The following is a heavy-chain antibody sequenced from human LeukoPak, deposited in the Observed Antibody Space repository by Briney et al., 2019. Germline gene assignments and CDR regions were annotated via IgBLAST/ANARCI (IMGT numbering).Heavy chain of an antibody. CDR2: TYYRSMWYN. CDR3: ARQQRGAFVY. V-gene: IGHV6-1*01. Sequence: SQTLSLTCAISGDSVSRIRQSPSRGLEWLGRTYYRSMWYNDYAVSVRSRITINPDTAKNQFSLQLNSVTPEDTAVYYCARQQRGAFVYWGQGTLVTVSS. J-gene: IGHJ4*02. CDR1: GDSVS. D-gene: IGHD6-13*01.